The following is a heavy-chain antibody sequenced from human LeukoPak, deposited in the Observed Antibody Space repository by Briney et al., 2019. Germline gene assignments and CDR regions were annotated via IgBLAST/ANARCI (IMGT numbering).Heavy chain of an antibody. V-gene: IGHV4-31*03. CDR1: GGSISSGGYS. D-gene: IGHD2-15*01. J-gene: IGHJ4*02. CDR3: ARFGPTNCSGGSCLFDY. CDR2: IYYSGTT. Sequence: SETLSLTCTVSGGSISSGGYSWSWIRQHPGKGLEWIGYIYYSGTTYYNPSLRSRVTISVDTSKNQFSLRLSSVTAADTAVYYCARFGPTNCSGGSCLFDYWGQGTLVTVSS.